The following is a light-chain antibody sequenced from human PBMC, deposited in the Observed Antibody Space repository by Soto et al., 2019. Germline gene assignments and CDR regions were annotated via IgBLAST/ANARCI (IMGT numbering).Light chain of an antibody. Sequence: DIRITQSHSTLSASVGDRVTITCRASQIISSWLAWYQQKPGKAPKLLIYDASSLESGVPSRFSGSGSGTEFTLTISSLQPDDFATYYCQQYNSYSGTFGQGTKVDIK. CDR2: DAS. V-gene: IGKV1-5*01. CDR3: QQYNSYSGT. J-gene: IGKJ1*01. CDR1: QIISSW.